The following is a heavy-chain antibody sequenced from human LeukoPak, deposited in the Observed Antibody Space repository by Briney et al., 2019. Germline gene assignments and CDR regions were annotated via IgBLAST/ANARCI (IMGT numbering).Heavy chain of an antibody. J-gene: IGHJ4*02. Sequence: PSETLSLTCTVSGGSISSGSYSWSWIRQPAGKGLEWIGRIYTSGSTNYNPSLKSRVTISVDTSKNQFSLKLSSVTAADTAVYYCAILRAYCGGDCYSSFDYWGQGTLVTVSS. V-gene: IGHV4-61*02. CDR3: AILRAYCGGDCYSSFDY. D-gene: IGHD2-21*02. CDR1: GGSISSGSYS. CDR2: IYTSGST.